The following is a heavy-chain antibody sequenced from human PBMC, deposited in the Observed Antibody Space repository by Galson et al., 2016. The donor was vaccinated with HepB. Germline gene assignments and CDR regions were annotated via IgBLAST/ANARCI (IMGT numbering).Heavy chain of an antibody. CDR3: ARDLGLSSADPFDY. CDR1: GYAFTGCY. Sequence: SVKVSCKASGYAFTGCYMHWVRQAPGQGLKWMGWINPNSGVTQYAQTFQARVTMTRDTAISTAYMELSRLTSDDSAVYYCARDLGLSSADPFDYWGQGTLVTVSS. CDR2: INPNSGVT. J-gene: IGHJ4*02. V-gene: IGHV1-2*02. D-gene: IGHD6-19*01.